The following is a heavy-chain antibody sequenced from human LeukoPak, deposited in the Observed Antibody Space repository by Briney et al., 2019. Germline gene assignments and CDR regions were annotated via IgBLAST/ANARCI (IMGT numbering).Heavy chain of an antibody. CDR2: INPNSGGT. Sequence: ASLKGSCKASGDTFTRNNMHWGRHTPGQGLEWMGWINPNSGGTHYAQKFAGRVTMTRDTSISTVFMELRRLRSDDTAVDCCARPKKGDFYFDYWGQGTLVTVSS. V-gene: IGHV1-2*02. CDR1: GDTFTRNN. CDR3: ARPKKGDFYFDY. D-gene: IGHD2-21*02. J-gene: IGHJ4*02.